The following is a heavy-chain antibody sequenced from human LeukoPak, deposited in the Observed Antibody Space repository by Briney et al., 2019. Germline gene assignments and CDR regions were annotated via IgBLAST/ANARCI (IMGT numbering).Heavy chain of an antibody. Sequence: SETLSLTCAVSGGSISSGGYSWSWIRQPPGKGLEWIGFIYHSGSTYYNPSLRSRVTISVDRSKNQFSLKLSSVAAADTAVYYCATRYCSSTSCSDDAFDIWGQGTMVTVSS. CDR1: GGSISSGGYS. CDR3: ATRYCSSTSCSDDAFDI. J-gene: IGHJ3*02. D-gene: IGHD2-2*01. CDR2: IYHSGST. V-gene: IGHV4-30-2*01.